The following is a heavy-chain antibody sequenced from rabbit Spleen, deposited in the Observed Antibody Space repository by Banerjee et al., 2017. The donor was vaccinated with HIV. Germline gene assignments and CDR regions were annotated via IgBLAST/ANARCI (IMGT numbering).Heavy chain of an antibody. J-gene: IGHJ4*01. CDR1: GFSFSSSYY. D-gene: IGHD7-1*01. CDR3: ARDYPNNGWNFDL. Sequence: QQQLEESGGGLVKPGGTLTLTCTASGFSFSSSYYMCWVRQAPGKGLEWIACIYVIDNTGSTFYASWAKGRFTISKTSSTTVTLQMTSLTAADTATYFCARDYPNNGWNFDLWGPGTLVTVS. CDR2: IYVIDNTGST. V-gene: IGHV1S45*01.